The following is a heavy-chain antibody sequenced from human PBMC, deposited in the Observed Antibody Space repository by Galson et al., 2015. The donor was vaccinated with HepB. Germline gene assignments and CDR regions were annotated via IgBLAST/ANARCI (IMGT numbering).Heavy chain of an antibody. D-gene: IGHD5-18*01. CDR3: ARDRDSAMVEGFDY. CDR1: GDSVSTHSAA. CDR2: TYYRSRWYN. V-gene: IGHV6-1*01. J-gene: IGHJ4*02. Sequence: CAISGDSVSTHSAAWNWIRQSPSRGLEWLGRTYYRSRWYNDYPVSVKSRITINPDTSKNQFSLQLNSVTPEDTAIYYCARDRDSAMVEGFDYWGQGTLVTVSS.